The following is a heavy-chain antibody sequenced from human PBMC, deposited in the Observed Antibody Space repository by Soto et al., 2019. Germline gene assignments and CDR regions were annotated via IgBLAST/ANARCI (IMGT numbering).Heavy chain of an antibody. Sequence: EVQLVESGGGVVQPGGSLRLSCAASGFSFSDYEMNWVRQAPGKGLEWVSYSSRSGSTIEYADSVKGRFTISRDYAKTSLYLQMNSLRVEDTAVYYCAQDRSGSYPFYYGMDVWGQGTTVTVSS. CDR3: AQDRSGSYPFYYGMDV. J-gene: IGHJ6*02. V-gene: IGHV3-48*03. CDR2: SSRSGSTI. CDR1: GFSFSDYE. D-gene: IGHD1-26*01.